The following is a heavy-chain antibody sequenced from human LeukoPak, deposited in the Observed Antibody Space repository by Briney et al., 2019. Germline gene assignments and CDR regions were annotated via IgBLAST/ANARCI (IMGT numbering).Heavy chain of an antibody. CDR3: AKASMVRGVMWFDY. CDR1: GFTFSSYG. J-gene: IGHJ4*02. CDR2: ISYDGSNK. V-gene: IGHV3-30*18. Sequence: GRSLRLSCAASGFTFSSYGMHWVRQAPGKGLEWVAVISYDGSNKYYADSVKGRFTISRDNSKNTLYLQMNSLRAEDTAVYYCAKASMVRGVMWFDYWGQGTLVTVSS. D-gene: IGHD3-10*01.